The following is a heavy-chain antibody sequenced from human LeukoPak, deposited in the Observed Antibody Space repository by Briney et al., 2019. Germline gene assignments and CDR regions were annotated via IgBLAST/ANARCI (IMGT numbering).Heavy chain of an antibody. J-gene: IGHJ4*02. CDR2: INPSGGST. CDR3: ARDNPDSSGWYGFDY. CDR1: GYTFTSYY. D-gene: IGHD6-19*01. V-gene: IGHV1-46*01. Sequence: ASVKVSCKASGYTFTSYYMHWVRQAPGQGPEWMGIINPSGGSTSYAQKFQGRVTMTRDTSTSTVYMELSSLRSEDTAVYYCARDNPDSSGWYGFDYWGQGTLVTVSS.